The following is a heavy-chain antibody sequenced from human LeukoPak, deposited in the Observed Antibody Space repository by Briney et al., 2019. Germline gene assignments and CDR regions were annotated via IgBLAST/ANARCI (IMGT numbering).Heavy chain of an antibody. Sequence: ASVKVSCKASGYTFTSYGISWVRQAPGQGLEWMGWINPNSGGTNYAQKFQGRVTMTRDTSISTAYMELSRLRSDDTAVYYCARGRLNFDIWGQGTMVTVSS. J-gene: IGHJ3*02. CDR1: GYTFTSYG. D-gene: IGHD6-19*01. V-gene: IGHV1-2*02. CDR2: INPNSGGT. CDR3: ARGRLNFDI.